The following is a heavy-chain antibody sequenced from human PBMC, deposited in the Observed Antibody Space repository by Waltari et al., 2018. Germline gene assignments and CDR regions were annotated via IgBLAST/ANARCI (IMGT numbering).Heavy chain of an antibody. Sequence: QVQMVQSGAEVKKPGASVKVYCKASGYSFTAYYLHWVRQAPGQGLEWMGRINPNSGATTYAQMFQCRVTMTRDTSISTAYMEVTGLRSDDTVVYYCARVLSTVQLGIFAYWGQGTVVTVSS. D-gene: IGHD7-27*01. J-gene: IGHJ4*02. CDR3: ARVLSTVQLGIFAY. CDR2: INPNSGAT. CDR1: GYSFTAYY. V-gene: IGHV1-2*05.